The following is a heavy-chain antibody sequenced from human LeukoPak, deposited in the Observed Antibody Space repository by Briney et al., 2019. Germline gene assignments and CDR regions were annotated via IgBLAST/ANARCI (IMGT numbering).Heavy chain of an antibody. V-gene: IGHV3-7*01. D-gene: IGHD2-15*01. Sequence: GGSLRLSCAASGFTFSSYWMNWARQAPGKGLEWVASINHNGNVNYYVDSVKGRFTISRDNAKNSLYLQMNSLRAEDTAVYYCARGGPIYCSGDSCYPGDYWGQGTLVTVSS. CDR1: GFTFSSYW. CDR3: ARGGPIYCSGDSCYPGDY. CDR2: INHNGNVN. J-gene: IGHJ4*02.